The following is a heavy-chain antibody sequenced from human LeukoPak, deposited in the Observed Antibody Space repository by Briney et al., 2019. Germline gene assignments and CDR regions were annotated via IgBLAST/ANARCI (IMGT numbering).Heavy chain of an antibody. Sequence: PGGSLRLSCAASGFTFSSYSMNWVRQAPGKGLEWVSSISSSSSYIYYADSVKGRFTISRDNSKNTLYLQMNSLRAEDTAVYYCAKGIEYSSSSSYDCWGQGTLVTVSS. D-gene: IGHD6-13*01. CDR3: AKGIEYSSSSSYDC. V-gene: IGHV3-21*04. CDR2: ISSSSSYI. CDR1: GFTFSSYS. J-gene: IGHJ4*02.